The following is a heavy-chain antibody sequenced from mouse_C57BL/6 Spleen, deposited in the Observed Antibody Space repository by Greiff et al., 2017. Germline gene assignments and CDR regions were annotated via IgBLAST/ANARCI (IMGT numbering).Heavy chain of an antibody. V-gene: IGHV1-50*01. D-gene: IGHD3-3*01. CDR1: GYTFTSYW. J-gene: IGHJ2*01. CDR3: ARRGGGPDFDY. CDR2: IDPSDSYT. Sequence: VQLQQPGAELVKPGASVKLSCKASGYTFTSYWMQWVKQRPGQGLEWIGEIDPSDSYTNYNQKFKGKATLTVDTSSSTAYMQLSSLTSEDSAVYYCARRGGGPDFDYWGQGTTLTVSS.